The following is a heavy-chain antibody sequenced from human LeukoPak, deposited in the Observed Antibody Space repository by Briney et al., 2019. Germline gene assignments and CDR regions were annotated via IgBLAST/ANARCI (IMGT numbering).Heavy chain of an antibody. D-gene: IGHD6-13*01. J-gene: IGHJ4*02. CDR1: GFTFSSYA. CDR2: ISYDGSNK. V-gene: IGHV3-30*04. Sequence: PGGSLRVSCAASGFTFSSYAMHWVRQAPGKGLEWVAVISYDGSNKYYADSVKGRFTISRDNSKNTLYLQMNSLRAEDTAVYYCARASSDSSSPDYWGQGTLVTVSS. CDR3: ARASSDSSSPDY.